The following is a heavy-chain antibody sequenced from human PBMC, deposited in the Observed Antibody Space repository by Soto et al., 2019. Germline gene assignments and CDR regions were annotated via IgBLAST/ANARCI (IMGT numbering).Heavy chain of an antibody. CDR3: ARADYGDDDY. CDR2: IHAYNGDT. D-gene: IGHD4-17*01. J-gene: IGHJ4*02. V-gene: IGHV1-18*01. CDR1: GYTFSSYR. Sequence: QVQLVQSGAEVKKPGASVKVSCKASGYTFSSYRITWVRQAPGQGPEWMGWIHAYNGDTKYAQTFQDRLIMTTDTSTSTAYMELRSRTSDGTAVYYCARADYGDDDYWGQGTLVTVSS.